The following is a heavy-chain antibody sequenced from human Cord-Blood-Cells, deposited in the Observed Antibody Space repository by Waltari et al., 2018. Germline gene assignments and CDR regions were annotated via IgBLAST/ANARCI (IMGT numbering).Heavy chain of an antibody. CDR1: GYSISSGYY. CDR2: FYHSGST. D-gene: IGHD2-2*01. CDR3: ASGVVVPANYWFDP. Sequence: QVQLQESGPGLVKPSETLSLTCTVSGYSISSGYYWGWIRQPTGKGLGWIGSFYHSGSTHATPSLKSRVTISVDTSKNQFSLKLSSVTAADTAVYYCASGVVVPANYWFDPWGQGTLVTVSS. J-gene: IGHJ5*02. V-gene: IGHV4-38-2*02.